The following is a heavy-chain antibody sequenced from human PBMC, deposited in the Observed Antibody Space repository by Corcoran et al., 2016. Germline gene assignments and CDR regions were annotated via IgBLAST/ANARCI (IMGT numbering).Heavy chain of an antibody. CDR1: GGSISSSSYY. CDR2: IYYSGST. V-gene: IGHV4-39*07. CDR3: ARTTETYNWFDP. J-gene: IGHJ5*02. D-gene: IGHD4-17*01. Sequence: QLQLQESGPGLVKPSETLSLTCTVSGGSISSSSYYWGWIRQPPGKGLEWIGRIYYSGSTYYNPSLKSRVTISVDTSKNQFSLKLSSVTAADTAVYYCARTTETYNWFDPWGQGTLVTVSS.